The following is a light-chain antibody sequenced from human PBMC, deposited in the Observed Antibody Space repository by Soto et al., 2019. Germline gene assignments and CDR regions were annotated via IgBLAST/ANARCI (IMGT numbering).Light chain of an antibody. Sequence: EVVVTKSPGTLSLSPGGRATLSCRASQSVSRRLAWYQQRPGQSPRLLISDASNTATGIPARFSGSGSGTDFTLTISSLEPEDFAVYYCQQRSNWTLTFGGGTKVDI. V-gene: IGKV3-11*01. CDR1: QSVSRR. J-gene: IGKJ4*01. CDR3: QQRSNWTLT. CDR2: DAS.